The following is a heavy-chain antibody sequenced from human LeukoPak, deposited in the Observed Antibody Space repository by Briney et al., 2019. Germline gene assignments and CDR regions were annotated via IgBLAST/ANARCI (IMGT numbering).Heavy chain of an antibody. D-gene: IGHD3-22*01. CDR2: ISGSGGST. CDR1: GFTFSSYA. V-gene: IGHV3-23*01. J-gene: IGHJ4*02. CDR3: ARTRDDTSGYLSIDS. Sequence: PGGSLRLSCAASGFTFSSYAMSWVRQAPGKGLEWVSGISGSGGSTYYADSVKGRFTISRDNSKNTLYLQMNSLRAEDTAVYYCARTRDDTSGYLSIDSWGQGTLVTVSS.